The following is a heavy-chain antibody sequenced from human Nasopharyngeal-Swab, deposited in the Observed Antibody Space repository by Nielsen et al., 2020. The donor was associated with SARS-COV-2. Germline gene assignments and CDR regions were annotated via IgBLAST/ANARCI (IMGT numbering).Heavy chain of an antibody. V-gene: IGHV3-23*01. Sequence: GGSLRLSFAASGFTFRGYAMSWVRQSPVKGLEWVSAVIVICRTTYYADSVKGRFTISRDNSKNTLYLQMNNLRAEYTAVYYCKRDYYDRSSYVGLVDYWGQGTLVTVSS. J-gene: IGHJ4*02. CDR1: GFTFRGYA. D-gene: IGHD3-22*01. CDR3: KRDYYDRSSYVGLVDY. CDR2: VIVICRTT.